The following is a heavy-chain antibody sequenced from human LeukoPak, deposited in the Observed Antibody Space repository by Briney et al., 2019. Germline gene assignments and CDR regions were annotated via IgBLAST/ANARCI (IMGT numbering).Heavy chain of an antibody. CDR2: ISYDGSNK. J-gene: IGHJ5*02. CDR3: AKGTPYYYGSGSYRFDH. CDR1: GFTFSSYA. V-gene: IGHV3-30-3*01. D-gene: IGHD3-10*01. Sequence: GRSLRLSCAASGFTFSSYAMHWVRQAPGKGLEWVAVISYDGSNKYYADSVKGRFTISRDNSKNTLYLQMNSLRAEDTAAYYCAKGTPYYYGSGSYRFDHWGQGTLVTVSS.